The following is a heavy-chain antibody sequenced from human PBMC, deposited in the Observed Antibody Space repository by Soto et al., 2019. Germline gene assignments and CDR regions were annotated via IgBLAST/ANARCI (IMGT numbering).Heavy chain of an antibody. Sequence: GGSLRLSCAASGFTFDDYAMHWVRQAPGKGLEWVSGISWNSGSIGYADSVKGRSTISRDNAKNSLYLQMNSLRAEDTALYYCAKDVTIFGVVIGYMDVWGKGTTVTVSS. D-gene: IGHD3-3*01. CDR1: GFTFDDYA. V-gene: IGHV3-9*01. CDR3: AKDVTIFGVVIGYMDV. CDR2: ISWNSGSI. J-gene: IGHJ6*03.